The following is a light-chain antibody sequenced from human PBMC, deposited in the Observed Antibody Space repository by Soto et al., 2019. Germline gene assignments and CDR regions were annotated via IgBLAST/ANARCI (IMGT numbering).Light chain of an antibody. CDR2: GAS. V-gene: IGKV3-15*01. J-gene: IGKJ1*01. CDR1: QSVSSN. Sequence: EIVMTQSPATLSVSPGERATLSCRASQSVSSNLAWYQQKPGQAPRLLIYGASTRATGIPARFSGSGSGTEFTLPIISLQHEDFAVYYCQQYNNWPPWTFGQGTKVEIK. CDR3: QQYNNWPPWT.